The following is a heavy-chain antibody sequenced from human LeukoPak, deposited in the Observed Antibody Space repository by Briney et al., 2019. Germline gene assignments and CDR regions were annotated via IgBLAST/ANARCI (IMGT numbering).Heavy chain of an antibody. Sequence: GGSLRLSCAASGFTFGSYSMNWVRQAPGKGLEWVSYIDSSSSTIYYADSVKGRFTVSRDNAKDSLYLQMNSLRAEDTAVYYCARAPGLRVVIPDGIPHRTFSDYWGQGTLVTVSS. CDR1: GFTFGSYS. D-gene: IGHD2-2*02. V-gene: IGHV3-48*01. J-gene: IGHJ4*02. CDR2: IDSSSSTI. CDR3: ARAPGLRVVIPDGIPHRTFSDY.